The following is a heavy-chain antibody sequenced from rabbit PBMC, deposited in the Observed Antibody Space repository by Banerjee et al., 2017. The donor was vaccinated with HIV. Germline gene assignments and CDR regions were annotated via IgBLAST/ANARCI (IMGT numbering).Heavy chain of an antibody. D-gene: IGHD8-1*01. CDR1: GFSFSSSYY. CDR3: ARGGSSNVAGFNL. V-gene: IGHV1S40*01. CDR2: IYAGSSGST. J-gene: IGHJ4*01. Sequence: QSLEESGGDLVKPGASLTLTCTASGFSFSSSYYMCWVRQAPGKGLEWIACIYAGSSGSTYYASWTKGRFTISKTSSTTVTLQMTRLTAADTATYFCARGGSSNVAGFNLWGPGTLVTVS.